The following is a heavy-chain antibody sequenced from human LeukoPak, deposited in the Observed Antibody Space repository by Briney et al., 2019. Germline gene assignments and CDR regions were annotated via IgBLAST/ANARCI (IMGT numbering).Heavy chain of an antibody. CDR1: GFTFSPYS. V-gene: IGHV3-74*01. J-gene: IGHJ4*02. D-gene: IGHD3/OR15-3a*01. CDR3: ARDKDWLLYDY. CDR2: IKPDGSDT. Sequence: GGSLRLSCAASGFTFSPYSMPWVRQAPGKGLGWVSYIKPDGSDTTYADSVKGRFTISRDNAKNTLYLQMNSLRAEDTAVYYCARDKDWLLYDYWGPGTLVTVSS.